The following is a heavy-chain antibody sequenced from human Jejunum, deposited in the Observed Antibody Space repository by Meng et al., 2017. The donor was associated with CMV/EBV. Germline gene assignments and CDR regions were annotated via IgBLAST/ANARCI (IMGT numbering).Heavy chain of an antibody. V-gene: IGHV3-30*04. J-gene: IGHJ4*02. CDR3: ARDRYYYDSGSYSGYFDY. Sequence: FTFNNHAMQWVRQAPGKGLEWVGVILYHEGNRYYADTVKGRFTISRDNSKNTLSLEMKGLRAEDTAVYYCARDRYYYDSGSYSGYFDYWGQGTLVTVSS. CDR2: ILYHEGNR. D-gene: IGHD3-10*01. CDR1: FTFNNHA.